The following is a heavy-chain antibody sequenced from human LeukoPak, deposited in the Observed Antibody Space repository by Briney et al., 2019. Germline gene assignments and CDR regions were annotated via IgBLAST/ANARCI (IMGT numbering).Heavy chain of an antibody. V-gene: IGHV3-7*04. Sequence: GGSLRLSCAASGFTFSNYWMNWVRQAPGKGLEWVVNIEQDGGEKNYVDSVKGRFTISRDNARNSLYLQMNSLRAEDTAVYYCAGGLGWLIDYWGQGTLVTVSS. D-gene: IGHD2-15*01. CDR2: IEQDGGEK. CDR3: AGGLGWLIDY. CDR1: GFTFSNYW. J-gene: IGHJ4*02.